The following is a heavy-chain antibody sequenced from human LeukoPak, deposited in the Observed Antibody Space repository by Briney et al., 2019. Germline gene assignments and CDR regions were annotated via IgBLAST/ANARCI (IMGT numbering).Heavy chain of an antibody. J-gene: IGHJ5*02. CDR3: ARPDHGAALGT. CDR2: IIPIFGTA. CDR1: GYTFTNYG. V-gene: IGHV1-69*05. Sequence: SVKVSCKASGYTFTNYGISWVRQAPGQGLEWMGGIIPIFGTANYAQKFQGRVTITTDESTSTAYMELSSLRSEDTAVYYCARPDHGAALGTWGQGTLVTVSS. D-gene: IGHD6-6*01.